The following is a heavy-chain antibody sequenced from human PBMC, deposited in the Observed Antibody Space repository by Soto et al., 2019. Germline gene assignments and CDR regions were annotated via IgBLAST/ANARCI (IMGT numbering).Heavy chain of an antibody. D-gene: IGHD6-19*01. V-gene: IGHV4-34*01. CDR1: GGSFSGYY. CDR2: INHSGST. CDR3: ARAPQWRVYYYYYGMAV. Sequence: SETLSLTCAVYGGSFSGYYWSWIRQPPGKGLEWIGEINHSGSTNYNPSLKSRVTISVDTSKNQFSLKLSSVTAADTAVYYWARAPQWRVYYYYYGMAVWGQGTRVTVSS. J-gene: IGHJ6*02.